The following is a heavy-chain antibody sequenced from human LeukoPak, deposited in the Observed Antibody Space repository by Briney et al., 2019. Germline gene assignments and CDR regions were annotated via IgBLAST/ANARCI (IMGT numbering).Heavy chain of an antibody. Sequence: GGSLRLSCAASGFTFSSYSMNWVRQAPGKGLEWVSSISSSSSYIYYADSVKGRFTISRDNSKNTLYLQMNSLRAEDTAVYYCAKDSRITGKEIAAFDIWGQGTMVTVSS. V-gene: IGHV3-21*01. CDR3: AKDSRITGKEIAAFDI. CDR1: GFTFSSYS. J-gene: IGHJ3*02. D-gene: IGHD1-20*01. CDR2: ISSSSSYI.